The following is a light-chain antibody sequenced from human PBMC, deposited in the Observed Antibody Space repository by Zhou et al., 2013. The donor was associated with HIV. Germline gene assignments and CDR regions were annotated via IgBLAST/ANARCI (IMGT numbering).Light chain of an antibody. CDR2: AAS. Sequence: AIRMTQSPSSFSASTGDRVTITCRASQGISSYLAWYQQKPGKAPKLLIYAASTLQSGVPSRFSGSGSGTDFTLTISCLQSEDFATYYCQQYQSYPYTFGQGTKLDIK. V-gene: IGKV1-8*01. CDR3: QQYQSYPYT. J-gene: IGKJ2*01. CDR1: QGISSY.